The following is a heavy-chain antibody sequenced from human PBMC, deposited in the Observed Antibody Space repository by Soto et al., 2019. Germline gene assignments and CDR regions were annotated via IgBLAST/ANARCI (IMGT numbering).Heavy chain of an antibody. CDR2: IFYSGST. D-gene: IGHD2-8*01. J-gene: IGHJ4*02. Sequence: SETLSLTCTVSGGSISRYYWNWIRQPPGKGLEWIGYIFYSGSTNYNPSLKSRVTISVDTSKNQFSLKLSSVTAADTAVYYCARLREILLMDFDYWGQGTLVTVSS. V-gene: IGHV4-59*08. CDR3: ARLREILLMDFDY. CDR1: GGSISRYY.